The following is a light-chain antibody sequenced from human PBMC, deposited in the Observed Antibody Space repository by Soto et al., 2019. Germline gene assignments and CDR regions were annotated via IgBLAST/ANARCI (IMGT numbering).Light chain of an antibody. CDR2: GSD. J-gene: IGLJ1*01. Sequence: VLTRPPSVPGAPGQTFTISCTGSGSNIGAGYGVQWYQQLPGTAPRLLIYGSDDRPSGVPDRFSASVSGNSASLAITGLQTEDEAVYYCQSYDSNLSEVFGPGTKVTV. V-gene: IGLV1-40*01. CDR3: QSYDSNLSEV. CDR1: GSNIGAGYG.